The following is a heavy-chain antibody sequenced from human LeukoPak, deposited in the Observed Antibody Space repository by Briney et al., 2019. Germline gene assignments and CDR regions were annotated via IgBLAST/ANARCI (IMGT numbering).Heavy chain of an antibody. CDR2: IYSGGST. CDR1: GFTVSSNY. Sequence: GGSLRLSCAASGFTVSSNYMSWVRQAPGKGLEWVSVIYSGGSTYYADSVKGRFTISRDNSKNTLYLQMNSLRAEDTAVYYCARVLSGSWDWFDPWGQGTLVTVSS. D-gene: IGHD3-22*01. J-gene: IGHJ5*02. V-gene: IGHV3-53*01. CDR3: ARVLSGSWDWFDP.